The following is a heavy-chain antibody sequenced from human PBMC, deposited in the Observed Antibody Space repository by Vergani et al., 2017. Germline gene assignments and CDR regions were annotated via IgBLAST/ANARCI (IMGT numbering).Heavy chain of an antibody. D-gene: IGHD3-10*01. J-gene: IGHJ3*02. Sequence: QVQLQESGPGLVKPSETLSLTCAVSGYSISSGYYWGWIRQPPGKGLEWIGSIYHSGSTYYNPSLKSRVTISVDTSKNQFSLKLSSVTAADTAVYYCARARLMVRGIPDAFDIWGQGTMVTVSS. V-gene: IGHV4-38-2*01. CDR2: IYHSGST. CDR3: ARARLMVRGIPDAFDI. CDR1: GYSISSGYY.